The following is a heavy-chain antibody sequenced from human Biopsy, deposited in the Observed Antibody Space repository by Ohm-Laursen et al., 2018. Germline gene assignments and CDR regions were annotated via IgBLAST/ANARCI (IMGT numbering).Heavy chain of an antibody. Sequence: EASVKVSCKAPGGTFSNYGVNWVRQAPGQGLEWMGWINAKTGDTNYAQKFQGRVTMTTDTSTSTVYLELRRLISDDTAVYYCARDIMNRIAGLVARSDVFDVWGQGTLVTVSS. CDR3: ARDIMNRIAGLVARSDVFDV. V-gene: IGHV1-2*02. D-gene: IGHD3-16*01. J-gene: IGHJ3*01. CDR2: INAKTGDT. CDR1: GGTFSNYG.